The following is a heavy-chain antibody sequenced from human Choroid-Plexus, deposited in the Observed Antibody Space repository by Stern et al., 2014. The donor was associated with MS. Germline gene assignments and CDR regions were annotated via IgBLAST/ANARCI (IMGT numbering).Heavy chain of an antibody. V-gene: IGHV3-30*18. CDR1: GFTFGSCA. J-gene: IGHJ5*02. CDR3: GKDRHYLTYFFDH. Sequence: VQLVESGGGVVQPGRPLRLSCVASGFTFGSCAMHWVRQAPGKGLEWVAGVSYDGSNKYYADSVKGRFTISRDNSQNTLYMQMSSLRPEDTAVYYCGKDRHYLTYFFDHWGQGSLVTVSS. CDR2: VSYDGSNK. D-gene: IGHD2/OR15-2a*01.